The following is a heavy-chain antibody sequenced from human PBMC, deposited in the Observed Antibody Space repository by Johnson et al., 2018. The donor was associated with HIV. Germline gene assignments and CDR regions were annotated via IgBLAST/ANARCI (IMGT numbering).Heavy chain of an antibody. D-gene: IGHD6-6*01. CDR2: ISTTGTTI. J-gene: IGHJ3*02. Sequence: QVQLVESGGGLVKPGGSLRLSCAASGFTFSDYYMSWIRQAPGKGLEWVSYISTTGTTIYYAESVKGRFTISRDNARNSLYLQMNSLRPEDTAIYYCLREGVSSSSYAFDIWGQGTMVTVSS. V-gene: IGHV3-11*04. CDR1: GFTFSDYY. CDR3: LREGVSSSSYAFDI.